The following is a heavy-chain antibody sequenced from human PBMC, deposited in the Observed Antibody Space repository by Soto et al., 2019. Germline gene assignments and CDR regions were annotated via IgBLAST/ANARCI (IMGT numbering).Heavy chain of an antibody. CDR3: ATRITGTTWFDP. J-gene: IGHJ5*02. D-gene: IGHD1-7*01. CDR1: GYTFTRYD. Sequence: GASVKVSCKASGYTFTRYDINWVRQATGQGLGWMGWMNPNRGNTGYAQKFQGRVAMTRNTSISTAYMELSSLRSEDTAVYYCATRITGTTWFDPWGQGTLVTVSS. CDR2: MNPNRGNT. V-gene: IGHV1-8*01.